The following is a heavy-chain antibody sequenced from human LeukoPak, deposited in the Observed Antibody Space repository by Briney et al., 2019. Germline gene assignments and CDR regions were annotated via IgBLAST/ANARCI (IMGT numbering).Heavy chain of an antibody. CDR1: GFTFSSYG. V-gene: IGHV3-30*02. D-gene: IGHD3-22*01. J-gene: IGHJ4*02. Sequence: GGSLKLSCAASGFTFSSYGMHWVRQAPGKRLEWVAFIRYDGNNKYYVDSVKGRFTISRDNSKNTLYLQMNSLRAEDTAVYYCAKFPNYYDSSGYHDFDYCGQATLVTVSS. CDR3: AKFPNYYDSSGYHDFDY. CDR2: IRYDGNNK.